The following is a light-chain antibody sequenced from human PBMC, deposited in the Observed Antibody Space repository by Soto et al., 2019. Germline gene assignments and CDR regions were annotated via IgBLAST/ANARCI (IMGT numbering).Light chain of an antibody. J-gene: IGLJ1*01. CDR1: SSDVGGYKY. V-gene: IGLV2-14*01. CDR3: TSYTSSFTHL. CDR2: EVS. Sequence: QSVLTQPASVSGSPGQSITISCTGTSSDVGGYKYVSWHQLHPGKAPKLIIYEVSNRPSGVSNRFSGSKSGNTASLTISGLQTEDEADYYCTSYTSSFTHLFGTGTKATV.